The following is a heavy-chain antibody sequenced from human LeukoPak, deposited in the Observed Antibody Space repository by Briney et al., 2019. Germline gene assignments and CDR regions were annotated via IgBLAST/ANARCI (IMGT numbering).Heavy chain of an antibody. CDR3: ARSKFTMVRGVNPYNWFDP. Sequence: EASVKVSCEASGYTFTGYYMHWVRQAPGQGLEWMGWINPNSGGTNYAQKFQGRVTMTRDTSISTAYMELSRLRSDDTAVYYCARSKFTMVRGVNPYNWFDPWGQGTLVTVSS. D-gene: IGHD3-10*01. J-gene: IGHJ5*02. CDR1: GYTFTGYY. V-gene: IGHV1-2*02. CDR2: INPNSGGT.